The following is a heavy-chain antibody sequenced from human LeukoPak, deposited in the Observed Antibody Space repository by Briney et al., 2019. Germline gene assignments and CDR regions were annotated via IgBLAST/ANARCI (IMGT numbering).Heavy chain of an antibody. D-gene: IGHD2-8*02. Sequence: GGSLRLPCAASGFSLSGYWMHWVRQAPGKGLVWVSRISPEGSGTTYADSVKGRFTISRDNSKNTLYLQMNSLRDEDVAVYHCTRDQAGRSGLMDVWGRGTTVTVSS. CDR1: GFSLSGYW. CDR2: ISPEGSGT. V-gene: IGHV3-74*01. CDR3: TRDQAGRSGLMDV. J-gene: IGHJ6*02.